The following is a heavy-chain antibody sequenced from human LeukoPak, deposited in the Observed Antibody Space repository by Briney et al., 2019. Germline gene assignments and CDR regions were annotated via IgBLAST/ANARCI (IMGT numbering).Heavy chain of an antibody. D-gene: IGHD3-22*01. CDR3: AREFGDYYDSSGGSNWFDP. CDR2: IIPIFGTA. Sequence: SVKVSCKAFGYGFTSYYIHWVRQAPGQGLEWMGGIIPIFGTANYAQKFQGRVTITADESTSTAYMELSSLRSEDTAVYYCAREFGDYYDSSGGSNWFDPWGQGTLVTVSS. V-gene: IGHV1-69*13. CDR1: GYGFTSYY. J-gene: IGHJ5*02.